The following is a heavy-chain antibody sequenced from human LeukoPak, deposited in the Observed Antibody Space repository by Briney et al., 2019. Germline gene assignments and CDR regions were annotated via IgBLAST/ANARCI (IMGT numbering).Heavy chain of an antibody. J-gene: IGHJ4*02. Sequence: SETLSLTCTVSGGSISSGDYYWSWIRQPPGKGLEWIGYIYYSGSTYYNPSLKSRVTISVDMSKNQFSLKLSSVTAADTAVYYCAREDRTGAIDYWGQGTLVTVSS. CDR1: GGSISSGDYY. CDR2: IYYSGST. V-gene: IGHV4-30-4*01. CDR3: AREDRTGAIDY. D-gene: IGHD3-10*01.